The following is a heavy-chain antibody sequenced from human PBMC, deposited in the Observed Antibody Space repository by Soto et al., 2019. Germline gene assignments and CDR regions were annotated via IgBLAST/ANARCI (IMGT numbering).Heavy chain of an antibody. J-gene: IGHJ4*02. Sequence: SQHQSLTCPVSVGSSNCYWWSWLCQPAGKGLEWIGRVYSSGTTDYNPSLNSRATMSVETSKNQFSLKLSSVTAADTAVYYCARDIASYAYGEGYWGQGIQVTVS. D-gene: IGHD2-21*01. CDR2: VYSSGTT. CDR3: ARDIASYAYGEGY. CDR1: VGSSNCYW. V-gene: IGHV4-4*07.